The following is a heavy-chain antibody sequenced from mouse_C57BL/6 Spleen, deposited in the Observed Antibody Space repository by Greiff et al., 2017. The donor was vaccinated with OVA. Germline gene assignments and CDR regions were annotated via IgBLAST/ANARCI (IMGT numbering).Heavy chain of an antibody. CDR3: AREGGNPAWFAY. J-gene: IGHJ3*01. CDR2: IHPNSGST. CDR1: GYTFTSYW. Sequence: QVQLQQPGAELVKPGASVKLSCKASGYTFTSYWMHWVKQRPGQGLEWIGMIHPNSGSTNYNEKFKSKATLTVDKSSSTAYMQLSSLTSEDFAVYYCAREGGNPAWFAYWGQGTLVTVSA. V-gene: IGHV1-64*01. D-gene: IGHD2-1*01.